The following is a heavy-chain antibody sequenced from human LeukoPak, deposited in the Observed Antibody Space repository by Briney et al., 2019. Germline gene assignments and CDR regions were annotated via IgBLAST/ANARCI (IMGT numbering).Heavy chain of an antibody. CDR3: ATLDSYYDNSGRPLIPD. CDR1: GYTLTDFS. J-gene: IGHJ4*02. Sequence: ASVKVSCNISGYTLTDFSMHWVRQAPGKGLEWLGGFNREDDEPIYAPHFRGRVTVTEDTSTDTAYMELSSLRSEDTAVYYCATLDSYYDNSGRPLIPDWGQGTLVTVSS. V-gene: IGHV1-24*01. D-gene: IGHD3-22*01. CDR2: FNREDDEP.